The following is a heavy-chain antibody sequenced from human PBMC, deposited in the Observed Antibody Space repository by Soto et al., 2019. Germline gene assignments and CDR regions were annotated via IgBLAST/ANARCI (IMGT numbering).Heavy chain of an antibody. CDR2: IYYSGST. V-gene: IGHV4-59*08. Sequence: PSDTLSLTCTVSGGSISIYYWSWIRQPPGKGLGWIGYIYYSGSTNYNPSLKSRVTISVDTSKNQFSLKLSSVTAADTAVYYCARETYGDYVGYFDPWGQGIQVTVSS. CDR3: ARETYGDYVGYFDP. D-gene: IGHD4-17*01. CDR1: GGSISIYY. J-gene: IGHJ5*02.